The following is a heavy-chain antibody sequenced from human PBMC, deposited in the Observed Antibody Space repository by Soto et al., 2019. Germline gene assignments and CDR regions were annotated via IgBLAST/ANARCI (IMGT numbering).Heavy chain of an antibody. CDR3: AKELWFGSRPYYYYGMDV. CDR2: INPNSGGT. V-gene: IGHV1-2*02. J-gene: IGHJ6*02. D-gene: IGHD3-10*01. Sequence: GASVKVSCKASGYTFTGYYMHWVRQAPGQGLEWMGWINPNSGGTYYADSVKGRFTISRDNSKNTLYLQMNSLRAEDTAVYYCAKELWFGSRPYYYYGMDVWGQGTTVTVSS. CDR1: GYTFTGYY.